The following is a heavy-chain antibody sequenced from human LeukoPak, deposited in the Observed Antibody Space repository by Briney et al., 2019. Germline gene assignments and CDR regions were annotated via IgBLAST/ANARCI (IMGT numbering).Heavy chain of an antibody. Sequence: SETLSLTCTVSGGSISSGGYYWSWIRQPPGKGLEWIGYIYHSGSTYYNPSLKSRVTISVDRSKNQFSLKLSSVTAADTAVYYCARHGRYCSSTSCYKRGGNWFDPWGQGTLVTVSS. CDR2: IYHSGST. V-gene: IGHV4-30-2*01. D-gene: IGHD2-2*02. J-gene: IGHJ5*02. CDR1: GGSISSGGYY. CDR3: ARHGRYCSSTSCYKRGGNWFDP.